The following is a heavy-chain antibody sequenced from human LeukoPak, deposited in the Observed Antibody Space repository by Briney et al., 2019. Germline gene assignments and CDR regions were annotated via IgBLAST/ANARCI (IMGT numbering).Heavy chain of an antibody. CDR3: ARDQEAFDY. Sequence: GASVKVSCRASGYSFTSNYLHWVRQAPGQGLEWMGMIYPRDGSTSYAQKLQGRVTVTRDTSTSTVHMELSGLRSEDTAVYYCARDQEAFDYWGQGTLVTVSS. CDR2: IYPRDGST. CDR1: GYSFTSNY. J-gene: IGHJ4*02. V-gene: IGHV1-46*01.